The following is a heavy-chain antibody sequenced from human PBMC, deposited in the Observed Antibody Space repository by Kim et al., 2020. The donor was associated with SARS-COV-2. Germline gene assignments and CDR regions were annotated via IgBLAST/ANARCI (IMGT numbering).Heavy chain of an antibody. CDR1: GFTFSSYE. J-gene: IGHJ6*02. V-gene: IGHV3-48*03. CDR3: ARDPYSSSYNYYGMDV. Sequence: GGSLRLSCAASGFTFSSYEMNWVRQAPGKGLEWVSYISSSGSTIYYADSVNGRFTISRDNAKNSLYLQMNSLRAEDTAVYYCARDPYSSSYNYYGMDVWGQGTTVTVSS. D-gene: IGHD6-13*01. CDR2: ISSSGSTI.